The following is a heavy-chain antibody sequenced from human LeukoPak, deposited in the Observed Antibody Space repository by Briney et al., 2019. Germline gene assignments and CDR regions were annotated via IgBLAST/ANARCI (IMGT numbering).Heavy chain of an antibody. CDR2: IKQDGSEK. V-gene: IGHV3-7*03. Sequence: PGGSLRLSCAASGFTFSSYWMNWVRQAPGKGLEWVANIKQDGSEKYYVGSAKGRFTISRDNAKNSLYLQMNSLRAEDTAVYYCARAMYSSGWYENRDAFDIWGQGTMVTVSS. CDR1: GFTFSSYW. J-gene: IGHJ3*02. CDR3: ARAMYSSGWYENRDAFDI. D-gene: IGHD6-19*01.